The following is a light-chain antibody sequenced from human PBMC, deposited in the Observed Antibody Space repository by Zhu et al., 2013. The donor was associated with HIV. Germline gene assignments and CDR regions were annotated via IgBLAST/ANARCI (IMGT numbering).Light chain of an antibody. V-gene: IGLV2-14*03. Sequence: QSALTQPASVSGSPGQSVTISCTGTSNDIGGYNYVSWYQQFPGKAPKLIIYEVSHRPSGISNRFSGSRTRDTASLTISGLQADDEADYYCSLYTNSLTLVLFGGGTKLTVL. CDR1: SNDIGGYNY. CDR2: EVS. J-gene: IGLJ2*01. CDR3: SLYTNSLTLVL.